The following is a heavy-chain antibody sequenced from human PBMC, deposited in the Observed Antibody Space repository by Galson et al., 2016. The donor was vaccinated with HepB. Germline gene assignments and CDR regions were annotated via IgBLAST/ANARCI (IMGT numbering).Heavy chain of an antibody. V-gene: IGHV4-31*03. CDR3: ARDHCTGGVCYSSPWYYGMDV. CDR1: GGSISSGYYY. D-gene: IGHD2-8*02. Sequence: TLSLTCTVSGGSISSGYYYWSWIRQLPGKGLEWIGYISYSGSTDYNLSLQSRVTISADTSKNQFSLMLSSVTAADTAVYFCARDHCTGGVCYSSPWYYGMDVWGQGTTVTVSS. J-gene: IGHJ6*02. CDR2: ISYSGST.